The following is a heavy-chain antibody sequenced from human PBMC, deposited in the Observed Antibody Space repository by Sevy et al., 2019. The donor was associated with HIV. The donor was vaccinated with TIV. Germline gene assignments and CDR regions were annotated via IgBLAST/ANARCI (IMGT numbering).Heavy chain of an antibody. Sequence: GGSLRLSCAASGFTFSSYSMNWVRQAPGKGLEWVSSISSSSSYIYYADSVKGRFTISRDNAKNSLYLQMNSLRAEDTAVYYCARDNIAVAGARKYDYWGQGTLVTVSS. CDR3: ARDNIAVAGARKYDY. CDR2: ISSSSSYI. CDR1: GFTFSSYS. V-gene: IGHV3-21*01. D-gene: IGHD6-19*01. J-gene: IGHJ4*02.